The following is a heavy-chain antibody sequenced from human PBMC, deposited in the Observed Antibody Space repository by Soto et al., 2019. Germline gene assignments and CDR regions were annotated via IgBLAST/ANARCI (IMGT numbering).Heavy chain of an antibody. V-gene: IGHV4-34*01. CDR2: INHSGST. D-gene: IGHD5-12*01. CDR1: GGSFSGYY. J-gene: IGHJ6*02. Sequence: SETLSLTCAVCGGSFSGYYWSWIRQPPGKGLEWIGEINHSGSTNYNPSLKSRVTISVDTSKNQFSLRLSSVTAADTAVYYCRGYDSTQYYYYYYGMDVWGQGTTVTVSS. CDR3: RGYDSTQYYYYYYGMDV.